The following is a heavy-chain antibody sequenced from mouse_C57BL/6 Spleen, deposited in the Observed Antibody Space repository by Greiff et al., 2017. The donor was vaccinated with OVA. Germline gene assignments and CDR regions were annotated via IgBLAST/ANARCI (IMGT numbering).Heavy chain of an antibody. Sequence: EVHLVESGEGLVKPGGSLKLSCAASGFTFSSYAMSWVRQTPEKRLEWVAYISSGGDYIYYADTVKGRFTISRDNARNTLYLQMSSLKSEDTAMYYCTRDPTEDYFDYWGQGTTLTVSS. CDR1: GFTFSSYA. CDR3: TRDPTEDYFDY. CDR2: ISSGGDYI. J-gene: IGHJ2*01. V-gene: IGHV5-9-1*02.